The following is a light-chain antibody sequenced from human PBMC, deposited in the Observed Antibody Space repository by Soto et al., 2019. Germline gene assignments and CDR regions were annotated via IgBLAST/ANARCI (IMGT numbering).Light chain of an antibody. CDR3: QQYNGYFSWT. Sequence: DIQMTQSPSTLSASVGDRVTITCRASQSISSWLAWYQQKPGKAPKLLIYKASSLQSGVPSRFSGRGSGTEFTLTISSLQPDDFATSYCQQYNGYFSWTFGQGTTVEIK. CDR1: QSISSW. J-gene: IGKJ1*01. CDR2: KAS. V-gene: IGKV1-5*03.